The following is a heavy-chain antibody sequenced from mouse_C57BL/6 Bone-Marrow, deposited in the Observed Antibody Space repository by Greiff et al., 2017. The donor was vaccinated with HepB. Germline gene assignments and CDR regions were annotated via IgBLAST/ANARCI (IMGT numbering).Heavy chain of an antibody. CDR3: ARTITTVDDYFDY. J-gene: IGHJ2*01. D-gene: IGHD1-1*01. Sequence: VQLQQPGTELVKPGASVKLSCKASGYTFTSYWMHWVKQRPGQGLEWIGNINPSNGGTKYNEKLKSKATLTVDKSSSTAYMKLSSLTSEDSAVYYCARTITTVDDYFDYWGQGTTLTVSS. CDR2: INPSNGGT. V-gene: IGHV1-53*01. CDR1: GYTFTSYW.